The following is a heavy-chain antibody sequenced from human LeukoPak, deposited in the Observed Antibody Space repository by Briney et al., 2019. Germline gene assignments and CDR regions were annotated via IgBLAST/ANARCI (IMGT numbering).Heavy chain of an antibody. CDR3: AKRGVVIRVILVGFHKEAYYFDS. D-gene: IGHD3-22*01. CDR2: ISDSGGRT. CDR1: GITLSNYG. Sequence: RGSLRLSCAVSGITLSNYGMSWVRQAPGKGLEWVAGISDSGGRTNYADSVKGRFTISRDNPKNTLYLQMNSLRAEDTAVYFCAKRGVVIRVILVGFHKEAYYFDSWGQGALVTVSS. J-gene: IGHJ4*02. V-gene: IGHV3-23*01.